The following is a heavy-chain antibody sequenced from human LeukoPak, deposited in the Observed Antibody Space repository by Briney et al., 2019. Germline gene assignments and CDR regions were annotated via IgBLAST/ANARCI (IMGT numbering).Heavy chain of an antibody. V-gene: IGHV3-33*08. J-gene: IGHJ3*02. CDR1: GFTFSSYA. Sequence: GGSLRLSCAASGFTFSSYAMHWVRQAPGKGLECVAVIWYDGSNKYYADSVKGRLTISRDNSKNTLYLQMNSLIAEDTAVYYCARDGGEKGITMIAAGAFDIWGQGTMVTVSS. CDR3: ARDGGEKGITMIAAGAFDI. D-gene: IGHD3-22*01. CDR2: IWYDGSNK.